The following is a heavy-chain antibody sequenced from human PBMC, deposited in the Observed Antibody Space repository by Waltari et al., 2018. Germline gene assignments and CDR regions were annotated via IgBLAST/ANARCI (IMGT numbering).Heavy chain of an antibody. J-gene: IGHJ6*02. Sequence: QVQLVQSGAEVKKPGASVKISCKTSEYTFPSSYIHWVRQAPGQGLEWMGRIKPSGGSTIYAQKFQGRVTMTRDTSTSTVYMELSSLRSEDTAVYYCALDRGALWMDVWGQGTTVTVSS. CDR2: IKPSGGST. V-gene: IGHV1-46*01. CDR1: EYTFPSSY. CDR3: ALDRGALWMDV. D-gene: IGHD2-21*01.